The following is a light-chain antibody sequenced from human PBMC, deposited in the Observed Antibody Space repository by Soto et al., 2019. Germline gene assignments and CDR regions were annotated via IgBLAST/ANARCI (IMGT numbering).Light chain of an antibody. J-gene: IGKJ3*01. CDR1: QSISTY. CDR3: QQSYSTPFT. V-gene: IGKV1-39*01. CDR2: AAS. Sequence: IQLPSSPASLCGSVGSRLSMTWGASQSISTYLNRYQQKAGKAPKVMIHAASSLQSGVPSRFSRSGSGTDFTLTISSLQPEDFGTYYCQQSYSTPFTFAPAPMVDI.